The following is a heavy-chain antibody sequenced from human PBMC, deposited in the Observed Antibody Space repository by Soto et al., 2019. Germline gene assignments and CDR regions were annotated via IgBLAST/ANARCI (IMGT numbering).Heavy chain of an antibody. Sequence: QVQLVESGGGVVQPGRSLRLSCAASGFTFSSYAMHWVRQAPGKGLEWVAVISYDGSNKYYADSVKGRFTISRDNSENTLYLQMNRLRAVDTAVYYCAREEYYYDSLTGYLDYWGQGTLVTVSS. J-gene: IGHJ4*02. CDR2: ISYDGSNK. CDR3: AREEYYYDSLTGYLDY. CDR1: GFTFSSYA. D-gene: IGHD3-9*01. V-gene: IGHV3-30-3*01.